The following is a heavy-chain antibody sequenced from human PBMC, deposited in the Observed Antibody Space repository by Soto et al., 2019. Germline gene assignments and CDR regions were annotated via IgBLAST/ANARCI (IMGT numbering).Heavy chain of an antibody. Sequence: DVHLVESGGGLLQPGGSLRLSCAASGFTFSNYWMHWVRQAPGKGLVWVSRINSDGSSTLYADSVKGRFSISRDNAKNTLYLQMNSLRVEDTAVYYCVCPYPLGYWGQGTLVTVSS. D-gene: IGHD3-16*01. CDR3: VCPYPLGY. CDR1: GFTFSNYW. V-gene: IGHV3-74*01. CDR2: INSDGSST. J-gene: IGHJ4*02.